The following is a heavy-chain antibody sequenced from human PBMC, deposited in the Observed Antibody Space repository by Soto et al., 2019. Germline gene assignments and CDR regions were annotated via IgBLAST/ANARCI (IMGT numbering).Heavy chain of an antibody. CDR3: ARLEPSNDYIWGSYRPSHFDY. D-gene: IGHD3-16*02. V-gene: IGHV4-39*01. Sequence: PSETLSLTCTVSGGSISSSSYYWGWIRQPPGKGLEWIGSIYYSGSTYYNPSLKSRVTISVDTSKNQFSLKLSSVTAADTAVYYCARLEPSNDYIWGSYRPSHFDYWGQGTLVTVSS. CDR1: GGSISSSSYY. CDR2: IYYSGST. J-gene: IGHJ4*02.